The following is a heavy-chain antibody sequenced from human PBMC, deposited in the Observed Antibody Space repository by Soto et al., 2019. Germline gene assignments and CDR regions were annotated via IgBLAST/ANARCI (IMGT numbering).Heavy chain of an antibody. CDR3: AKEPYSDFWSAYYYFDY. CDR1: GFTFGSHA. Sequence: EVQLLESGGGLVQPGWSLRLSCAASGFTFGSHAMIWVRQAPGKGLEWVSAISGSGGSAYYADSVKGRFTISRDNSINTLYLQMNSLRAEDTALYYCAKEPYSDFWSAYYYFDYWGQGTLDTVSS. J-gene: IGHJ4*02. CDR2: ISGSGGSA. D-gene: IGHD3-3*01. V-gene: IGHV3-23*01.